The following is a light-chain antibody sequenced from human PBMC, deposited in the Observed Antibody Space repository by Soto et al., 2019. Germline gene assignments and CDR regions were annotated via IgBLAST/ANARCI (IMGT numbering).Light chain of an antibody. CDR2: LEGSGNY. CDR3: ETWDSNTLV. Sequence: QPVLTQSSSASASLGSSVRLTCTLNSGHSSYIIAWHQQQPGKAPRFLMKLEGSGNYNKGSGVPDRFSGSSSGADRYLTISNLQSEDEADYYCETWDSNTLVLGGGTQLTVL. J-gene: IGLJ2*01. V-gene: IGLV4-60*03. CDR1: SGHSSYI.